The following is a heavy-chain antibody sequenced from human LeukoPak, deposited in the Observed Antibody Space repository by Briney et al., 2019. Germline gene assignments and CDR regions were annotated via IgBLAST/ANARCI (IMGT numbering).Heavy chain of an antibody. CDR3: AKDDPGGLYYLDY. D-gene: IGHD1-14*01. CDR1: GFTFSNYG. CDR2: ISYDGSKK. V-gene: IGHV3-30*18. Sequence: GGSLRLSCAASGFTFSNYGMHWVRQAPGKGLEWVTIISYDGSKKYYADSVKGRFTISRDNSKDTLFLQMNSLRPEDTAIYYCAKDDPGGLYYLDYWGQGTLVTVSS. J-gene: IGHJ4*02.